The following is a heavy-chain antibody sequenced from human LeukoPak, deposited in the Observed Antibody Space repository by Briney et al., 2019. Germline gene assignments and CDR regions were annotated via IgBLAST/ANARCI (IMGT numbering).Heavy chain of an antibody. J-gene: IGHJ4*02. Sequence: KTSQTLSLTCTVSGGSISSGDYYWSWIRQPPGKGLEWIGYIYYSGSTYYNPSLKSRVTISVDTSKNQFSLKLSSVTAADTAVYYCATQIGYCSGGSCYSNDYWGQRTLVTVSS. V-gene: IGHV4-30-4*08. CDR2: IYYSGST. CDR3: ATQIGYCSGGSCYSNDY. D-gene: IGHD2-15*01. CDR1: GGSISSGDYY.